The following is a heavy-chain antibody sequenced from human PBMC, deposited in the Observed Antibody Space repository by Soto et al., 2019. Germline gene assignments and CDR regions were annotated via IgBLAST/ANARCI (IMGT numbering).Heavy chain of an antibody. CDR2: ISYDGSNK. CDR3: ARGSGYCSGGSCYLLDY. V-gene: IGHV3-30-3*01. CDR1: GFTFSSYA. Sequence: QVQLVESGGGVVQPGRSLRLSCAASGFTFSSYAMHWVRQAPGKGLEWVAVISYDGSNKYYADSVKGRFTISRDNSKNTLYLQMNSLRAEDTAVYYCARGSGYCSGGSCYLLDYWGQGTLVTFSS. D-gene: IGHD2-15*01. J-gene: IGHJ4*02.